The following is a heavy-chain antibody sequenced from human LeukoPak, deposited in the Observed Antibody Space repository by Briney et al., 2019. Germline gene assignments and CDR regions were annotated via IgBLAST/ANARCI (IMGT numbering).Heavy chain of an antibody. CDR3: ASLWKLPGGN. CDR2: IGNSGST. V-gene: IGHV3-48*03. CDR1: GFTFSSYE. D-gene: IGHD5-24*01. J-gene: IGHJ1*01. Sequence: PGGSLRLSCAAFGFTFSSYEMNWVGQAPGKGLEWVSYIGNSGSTKYADSVRGRFTISRDNTKSSVYLQMNSLRVEDTAVYYCASLWKLPGGNWGQGTLVTVSS.